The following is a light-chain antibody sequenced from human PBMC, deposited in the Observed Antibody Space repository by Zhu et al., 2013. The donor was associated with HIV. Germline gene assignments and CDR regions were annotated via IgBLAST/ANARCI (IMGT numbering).Light chain of an antibody. CDR2: DAS. CDR3: LQYNNWPPIT. CDR1: RDLKTN. J-gene: IGKJ5*01. Sequence: EIVLTQSPATLSVSPGDRVTLSCRAGRDLKTNVAWYQQTPGRAPRLLVHDASMRATDVPARFIGSGSGTQFTLTIDSLQSEDFAVYFCLQYNNWPPITFGQGTRLEI. V-gene: IGKV3-15*01.